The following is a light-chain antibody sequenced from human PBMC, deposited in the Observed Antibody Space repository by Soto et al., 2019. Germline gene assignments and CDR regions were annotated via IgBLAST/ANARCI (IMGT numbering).Light chain of an antibody. CDR3: QKYNKWPPYT. CDR2: GAS. Sequence: EIVMTQSPANLSVSPGERATLSCRASQSVSSNLAWYQQKPGQGPRLLIYGASTRATSIAARFSGSGSGTEFTLTINSLQSEDFAVYYCQKYNKWPPYTFGQGTKLEIK. CDR1: QSVSSN. V-gene: IGKV3-15*01. J-gene: IGKJ2*01.